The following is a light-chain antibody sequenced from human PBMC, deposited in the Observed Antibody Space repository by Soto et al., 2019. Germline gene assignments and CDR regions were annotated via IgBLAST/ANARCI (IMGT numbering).Light chain of an antibody. V-gene: IGLV2-14*01. J-gene: IGLJ1*01. CDR2: EVS. CDR1: STDVGGYNY. Sequence: QSVLAQPSSVSGSPGQSITISCTGTSTDVGGYNYVSWYQHHPGKGPKLIIYEVSNRPSGVSDRFSGSKSGNKASLIISNLEAEDESDYYCGSYTSTDTPCVFGTGTKV. CDR3: GSYTSTDTPCV.